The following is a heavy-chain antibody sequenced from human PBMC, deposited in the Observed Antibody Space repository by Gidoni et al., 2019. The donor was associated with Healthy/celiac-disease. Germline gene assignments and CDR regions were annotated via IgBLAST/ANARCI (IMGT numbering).Heavy chain of an antibody. V-gene: IGHV4-34*01. CDR1: GGSYSGYS. Sequence: QVQLQQWGAGLLKPSETLSPTCAVYGGSYSGYSWSWIRQPPGKGLEWIGEINHSGRTNYNPSLKSRVTISVDTSKNQFSLKLSSVTAADTAVYYCARAPSSVRDAFDIWGQGTMVTVSS. CDR2: INHSGRT. D-gene: IGHD4-17*01. J-gene: IGHJ3*02. CDR3: ARAPSSVRDAFDI.